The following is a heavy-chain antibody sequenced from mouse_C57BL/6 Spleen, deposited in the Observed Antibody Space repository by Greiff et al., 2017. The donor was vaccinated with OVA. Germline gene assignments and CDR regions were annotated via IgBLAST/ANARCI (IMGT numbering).Heavy chain of an antibody. D-gene: IGHD2-5*01. CDR2: IWRGGST. CDR3: AKKGGSNYVDAMDY. Sequence: VQLQQSGPGLVQPSQSLSITCTVSGFSLTSYGVHWVRQSPGKGLEWLGVIWRGGSTDYNAAFMSRLSITQDNSKSQVFFKMNSLQADDTAIYYCAKKGGSNYVDAMDYWGQGTSVTVSS. CDR1: GFSLTSYG. V-gene: IGHV2-5*01. J-gene: IGHJ4*01.